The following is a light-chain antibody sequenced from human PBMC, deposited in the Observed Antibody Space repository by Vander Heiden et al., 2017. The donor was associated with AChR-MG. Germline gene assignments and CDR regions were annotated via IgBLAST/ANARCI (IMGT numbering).Light chain of an antibody. CDR1: TSDIGGYDH. CDR3: ASYADSATWV. CDR2: KVV. J-gene: IGLJ3*02. Sequence: QSALTQPPSASGSLGQSLTISCTGTTSDIGGYDHVSWYQQHPGKVPKVIIYKVVKRPSGVPDRFSGSKTGNTASLTVSGLQAEDEADYYCASYADSATWVFGGGTKLTVL. V-gene: IGLV2-8*01.